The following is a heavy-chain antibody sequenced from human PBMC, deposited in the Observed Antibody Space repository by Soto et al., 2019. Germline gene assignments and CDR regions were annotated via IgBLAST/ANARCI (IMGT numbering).Heavy chain of an antibody. J-gene: IGHJ4*02. CDR3: ARGRWRWLQLGY. Sequence: EVQLVGSGGGLIKPGGSLSLPCEASGFPVSSNYMGWVRQAPGKGLEWVSVIYSGGSTYYADSVKGRFTISRDNSKNTLYLQMNSLRAEDTAVYYCARGRWRWLQLGYWGQGTLVTVSS. CDR1: GFPVSSNY. CDR2: IYSGGST. D-gene: IGHD1-1*01. V-gene: IGHV3-53*01.